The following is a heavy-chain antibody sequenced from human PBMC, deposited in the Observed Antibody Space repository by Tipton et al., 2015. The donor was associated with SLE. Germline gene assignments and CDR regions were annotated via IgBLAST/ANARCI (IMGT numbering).Heavy chain of an antibody. J-gene: IGHJ5*02. CDR1: GGSISSFY. V-gene: IGHV4-4*07. Sequence: TLSLTCTVSGGSISSFYFSWFRQPAGKGLEWIGRIYTSVSTKYNPSLKSRVNISVDTSKKQFSLELSSVTAADTAVYYCASATVTTNWFDPGGQGTLVTVSS. CDR3: ASATVTTNWFDP. D-gene: IGHD4-17*01. CDR2: IYTSVST.